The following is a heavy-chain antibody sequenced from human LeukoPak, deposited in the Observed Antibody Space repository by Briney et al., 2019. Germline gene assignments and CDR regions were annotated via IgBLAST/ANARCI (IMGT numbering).Heavy chain of an antibody. D-gene: IGHD2-2*03. Sequence: PSETLSLTCAVYGGSFSGYYWSWIRQPPGKGLEWIGEINHSGSTNYNPSLKSRVTISVDTSKNQFSLKLSSVTAADTAVYYCARRGHGYCSSTSCYNWFDPWGQGTLVTVSS. CDR2: INHSGST. CDR1: GGSFSGYY. J-gene: IGHJ5*02. CDR3: ARRGHGYCSSTSCYNWFDP. V-gene: IGHV4-34*01.